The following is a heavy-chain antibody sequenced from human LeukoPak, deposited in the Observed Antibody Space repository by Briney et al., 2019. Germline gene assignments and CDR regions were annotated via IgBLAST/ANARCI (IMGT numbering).Heavy chain of an antibody. CDR1: GYTFTSYY. CDR3: ARDYLKVVVAPTTPSAGHMDF. D-gene: IGHD2-15*01. V-gene: IGHV1-46*01. Sequence: ASVKVSCKASGYTFTSYYIHWVRQAPRQGLEWMGMINPSGGSTNYAQKFQGRVTMTRDTSTSTVYMELSSLRSEDTAVYYCARDYLKVVVAPTTPSAGHMDFWGRGTLVTVSS. J-gene: IGHJ4*02. CDR2: INPSGGST.